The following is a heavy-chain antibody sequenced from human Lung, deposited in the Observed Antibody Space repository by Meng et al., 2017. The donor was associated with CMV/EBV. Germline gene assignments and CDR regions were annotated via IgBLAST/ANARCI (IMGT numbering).Heavy chain of an antibody. Sequence: GESXKISCAASGFTFSSYAMHWVRQAPGKGLEWVAVISYDGSNKYYADSVKGRFTISRDNSKNSLYLQMNSLRPEDTAVYYCARGIKEWSYFYYHAMDVWGQGSTVTVSS. CDR1: GFTFSSYA. CDR2: ISYDGSNK. V-gene: IGHV3-30-3*01. CDR3: ARGIKEWSYFYYHAMDV. D-gene: IGHD3-3*01. J-gene: IGHJ6*02.